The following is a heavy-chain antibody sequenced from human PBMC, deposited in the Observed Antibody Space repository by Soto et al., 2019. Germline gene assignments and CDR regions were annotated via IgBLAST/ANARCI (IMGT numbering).Heavy chain of an antibody. D-gene: IGHD5-18*01. CDR2: ISSSSSYI. V-gene: IGHV3-21*01. J-gene: IGHJ4*02. Sequence: GGSLRLFCAASGFTFSSYSMNCVRQAPGKGLEWVSSISSSSSYIYYADSVKGRFTISIDNSKNSLYLQMNSLRAEDTAVYYCARDRHGYLYGTIDYWGQGTLVTVSS. CDR1: GFTFSSYS. CDR3: ARDRHGYLYGTIDY.